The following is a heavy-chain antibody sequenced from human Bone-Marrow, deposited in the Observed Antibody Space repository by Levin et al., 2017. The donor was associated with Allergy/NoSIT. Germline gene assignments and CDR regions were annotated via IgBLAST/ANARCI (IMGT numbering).Heavy chain of an antibody. J-gene: IGHJ4*02. CDR3: ARDLSGGYSRDY. CDR1: GFTFRTYA. V-gene: IGHV3-30-3*01. Sequence: LPGGSLRLSCAASGFTFRTYAMHWVRQAPGKGLEWVAFISWDANTKYYADSVRGRFTISRDDSKNSVSLQMNSLGVEDTAVYYCARDLSGGYSRDYWGQGTLVTVSS. D-gene: IGHD1-26*01. CDR2: ISWDANTK.